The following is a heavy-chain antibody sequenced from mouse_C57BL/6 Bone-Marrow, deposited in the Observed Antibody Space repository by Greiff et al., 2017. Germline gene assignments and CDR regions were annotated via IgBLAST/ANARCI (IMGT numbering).Heavy chain of an antibody. Sequence: QVQLQQPGAELVMPGASVKLSCKASGYTFTSYWMHWVKQRPGQGLEWIGDIDPSASYTNYNQKFKGKSTLTVDKSSSTAYMQLSSLTSEDSAVYYCANRLAYWGQGTLVTVSA. CDR1: GYTFTSYW. J-gene: IGHJ3*01. V-gene: IGHV1-69*01. CDR3: ANRLAY. CDR2: IDPSASYT.